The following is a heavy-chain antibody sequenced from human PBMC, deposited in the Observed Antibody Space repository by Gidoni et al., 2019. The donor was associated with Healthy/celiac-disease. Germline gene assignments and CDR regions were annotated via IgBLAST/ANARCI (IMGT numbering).Heavy chain of an antibody. V-gene: IGHV3-23*01. J-gene: IGHJ4*02. D-gene: IGHD6-13*01. CDR2: IRGSGGST. CDR1: GFTFSSYA. CDR3: AKPLRHSSSWQHTFDY. Sequence: EVQLLESGGGLVQPGGSLRLSCAASGFTFSSYAMSWVRQAPGKGLEWVSAIRGSGGSTYYADSVKGRFTISRDNSKNTLYLQMNSLRAEDTAVYYCAKPLRHSSSWQHTFDYWGQGTLVTVSS.